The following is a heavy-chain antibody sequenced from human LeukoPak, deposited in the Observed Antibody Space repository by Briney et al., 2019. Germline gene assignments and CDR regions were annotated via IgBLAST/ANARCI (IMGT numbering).Heavy chain of an antibody. CDR1: GYTFTSYD. V-gene: IGHV1-8*01. CDR3: ARMDTAMGELDY. J-gene: IGHJ4*02. Sequence: ASVKVSCKASGYTFTSYDINWVRQATGQGLEWMGWMNPNSGNTGYAQKFQGRVTITRNTSISTAYMELSSLRSEDTAVYYCARMDTAMGELDYWGQGTLVTVSS. CDR2: MNPNSGNT. D-gene: IGHD5-18*01.